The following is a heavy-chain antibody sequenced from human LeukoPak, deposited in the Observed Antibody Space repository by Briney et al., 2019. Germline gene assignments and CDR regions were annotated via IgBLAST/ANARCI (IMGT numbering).Heavy chain of an antibody. D-gene: IGHD3-3*01. CDR1: GGTFSSYA. CDR2: IIPIFGTA. V-gene: IGHV1-69*05. J-gene: IGHJ3*02. CDR3: ARVQYDFWSGYSWGPVDI. Sequence: SVKVSCKASGGTFSSYAISWVRQAPGQGLEWMGGIIPIFGTANYAQKFQGRVTITTDESTSTAYMELSSLRSEDTAVYYCARVQYDFWSGYSWGPVDIWGQRTMVTVSS.